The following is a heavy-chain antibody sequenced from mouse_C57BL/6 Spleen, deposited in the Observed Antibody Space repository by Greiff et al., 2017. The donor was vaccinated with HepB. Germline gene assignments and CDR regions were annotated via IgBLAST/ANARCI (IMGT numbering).Heavy chain of an antibody. CDR1: GYTFTSYW. D-gene: IGHD1-1*01. CDR3: ARKRVLRAWFAY. V-gene: IGHV1-64*01. CDR2: IHPNSGST. J-gene: IGHJ3*01. Sequence: QVQLQQPGAELVKPGASVKLSCKASGYTFTSYWMHWVKQRPGQGLEWIGMIHPNSGSTNYNEKFKSKATLTVDKSSSTAYMQLSSLTSEDSAVYYCARKRVLRAWFAYWGQGTLVTVSA.